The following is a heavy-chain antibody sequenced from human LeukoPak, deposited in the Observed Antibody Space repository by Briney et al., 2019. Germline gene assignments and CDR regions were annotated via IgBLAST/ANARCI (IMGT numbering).Heavy chain of an antibody. CDR3: ARDGYNPGLYYMDV. D-gene: IGHD5-24*01. CDR1: GFTFNNYI. CDR2: ISSSSDYI. Sequence: GGSLRLSCAASGFTFNNYIMNWVRQAPGKGLEWVSSISSSSDYIYYADSVKGRFTISRDNSKNTLYLQMNSLKAEDTAVYYCARDGYNPGLYYMDVWGKGTTVTVSS. J-gene: IGHJ6*03. V-gene: IGHV3-21*01.